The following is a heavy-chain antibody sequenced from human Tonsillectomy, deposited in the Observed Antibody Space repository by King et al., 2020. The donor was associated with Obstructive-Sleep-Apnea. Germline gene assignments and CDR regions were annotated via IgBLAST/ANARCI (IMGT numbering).Heavy chain of an antibody. CDR3: AKDRDYYDSSGYYYYFDY. V-gene: IGHV3-23*04. CDR2: ISGSGGTT. CDR1: RFTFSNYG. D-gene: IGHD3-22*01. J-gene: IGHJ4*02. Sequence: QLVQSGGGLVQPGGSLRLSCAASRFTFSNYGMTWVRQAPGKGLEWVSTISGSGGTTFYSDSVKGRFIISRDNSKNTLFLQMNSLRAEDTALYYCAKDRDYYDSSGYYYYFDYWGQGTLVTVSS.